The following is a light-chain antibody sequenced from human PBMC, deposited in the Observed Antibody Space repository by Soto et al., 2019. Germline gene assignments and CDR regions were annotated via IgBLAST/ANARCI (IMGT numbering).Light chain of an antibody. CDR1: QSIDRW. CDR3: QQYHSWPA. V-gene: IGKV1-5*01. CDR2: GSA. J-gene: IGKJ1*01. Sequence: DIQMTQSPSTLSASVGDRVTITCRASQSIDRWLAWYQQKPGKAPKLLIYGSATRATGIPARFSGSGSGTEFTLTISSLQSEDSAVYYCQQYHSWPAFGQGTKVDIK.